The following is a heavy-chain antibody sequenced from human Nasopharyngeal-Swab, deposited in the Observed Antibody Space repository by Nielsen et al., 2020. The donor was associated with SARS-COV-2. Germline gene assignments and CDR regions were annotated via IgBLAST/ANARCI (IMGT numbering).Heavy chain of an antibody. J-gene: IGHJ6*02. Sequence: WIRQPPGKGLEWIGSIYYSGSTYYNPSLKSRVTISVDTSKNQFSLKLSSVTAADTAVYYCARRAARAPRHEGDYYYGMDVWGQGTTVTVSS. CDR3: ARRAARAPRHEGDYYYGMDV. CDR2: IYYSGST. D-gene: IGHD2-15*01. V-gene: IGHV4-39*01.